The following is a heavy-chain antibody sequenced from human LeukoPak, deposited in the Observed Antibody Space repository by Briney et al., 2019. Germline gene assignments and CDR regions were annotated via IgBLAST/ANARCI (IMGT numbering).Heavy chain of an antibody. CDR3: ARASCGGGTCYDSRGWFDP. Sequence: SETLSLTCTVSGGSISYSNSYWGWIRQPPGKGLEWIGNIYFSGSTYYKQSLKSRVTISVDTSKNQFSLKLRSVTAADTAVYYCARASCGGGTCYDSRGWFDPWGQGTLVTVSS. CDR2: IYFSGST. V-gene: IGHV4-39*07. CDR1: GGSISYSNSY. J-gene: IGHJ5*02. D-gene: IGHD2-15*01.